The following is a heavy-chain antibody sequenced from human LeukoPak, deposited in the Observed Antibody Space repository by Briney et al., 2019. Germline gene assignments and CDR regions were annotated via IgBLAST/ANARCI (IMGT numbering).Heavy chain of an antibody. J-gene: IGHJ4*02. Sequence: SVKVSCKASGGTFSSYAISWVRQAPGQGLEWMGRIIPILGIANYAQKFQGRVTITADKSTSTAYMELSSLRSEDTAVYYCARAPPGAGSYLNYWGQGTLVTVSS. V-gene: IGHV1-69*04. CDR2: IIPILGIA. CDR3: ARAPPGAGSYLNY. CDR1: GGTFSSYA. D-gene: IGHD1-26*01.